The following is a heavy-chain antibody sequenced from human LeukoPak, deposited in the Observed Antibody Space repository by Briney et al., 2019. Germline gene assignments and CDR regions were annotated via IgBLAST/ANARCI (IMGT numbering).Heavy chain of an antibody. CDR1: GYSFTSYW. V-gene: IGHV5-51*01. CDR3: ARLLTYYYGSGSYIDY. J-gene: IGHJ4*02. D-gene: IGHD3-10*01. CDR2: IYPGDSDT. Sequence: GESLKISCKGSGYSFTSYWIGWVRQLPGKGLEWMGIIYPGDSDTRYSPSFQSQVTISADKSISTAYLQWSSLKASDTAMYYCARLLTYYYGSGSYIDYWGQGTLVTVSS.